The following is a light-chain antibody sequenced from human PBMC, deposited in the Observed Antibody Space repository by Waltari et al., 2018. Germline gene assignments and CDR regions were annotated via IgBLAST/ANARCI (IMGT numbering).Light chain of an antibody. CDR1: QSVDKY. V-gene: IGKV3-20*01. Sequence: EIVLTQSPGTLSLSPGERATLSCRASQSVDKYLAWYQQKPGQAHRLLIYHTSTRATGIPDRFSGSGFGTDFSLTISRLEPEDFAVYYCQKYNSLPATFGQGTKVEVK. J-gene: IGKJ1*01. CDR2: HTS. CDR3: QKYNSLPAT.